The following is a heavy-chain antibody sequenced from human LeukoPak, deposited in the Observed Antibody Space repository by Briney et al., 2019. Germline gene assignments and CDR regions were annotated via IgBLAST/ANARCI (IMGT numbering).Heavy chain of an antibody. CDR1: GFTFSNYW. CDR2: IKQDGSEK. V-gene: IGHV3-7*01. CDR3: ARDSHYVWGSIPSDY. D-gene: IGHD3-16*01. J-gene: IGHJ4*02. Sequence: GGSLRLSCAVSGFTFSNYWMSWVRQAPGKGLERVANIKQDGSEKDYVDSVKGRFTISRDNAKNSLYLQMNSLRADDTAVYYCARDSHYVWGSIPSDYWGQGTLVTVSS.